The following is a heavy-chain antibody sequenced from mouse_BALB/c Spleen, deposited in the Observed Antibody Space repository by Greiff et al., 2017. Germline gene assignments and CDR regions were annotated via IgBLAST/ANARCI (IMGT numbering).Heavy chain of an antibody. CDR2: IDPENGDT. J-gene: IGHJ4*01. CDR1: GFNIKDYY. CDR3: NYYGTYYTMDY. Sequence: VQLQQSGAELVRPGASVKLSCTASGFNIKDYYMHWVKQRPEQGLEWIGWIDPENGDTEYAPKFQGKATMTADTSSNTAYLQLSSLTSEDTAVYYGNYYGTYYTMDYWGQGTSVTVSS. D-gene: IGHD1-2*01. V-gene: IGHV14-4*02.